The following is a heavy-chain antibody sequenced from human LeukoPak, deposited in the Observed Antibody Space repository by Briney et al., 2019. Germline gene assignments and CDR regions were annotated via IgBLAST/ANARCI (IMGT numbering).Heavy chain of an antibody. CDR2: IIPMINTP. V-gene: IGHV1-69*13. CDR1: GGTFRSFA. Sequence: ASVKVSCKASGGTFRSFAINWVRQAPGKGLEWMGGIIPMINTPKYAQRFQGRVSITADESTSTSYMEVSSLRSEDTAVYYCAIFQGTYGDNDNDFWGQGTLVTVSS. D-gene: IGHD4-17*01. CDR3: AIFQGTYGDNDNDF. J-gene: IGHJ4*02.